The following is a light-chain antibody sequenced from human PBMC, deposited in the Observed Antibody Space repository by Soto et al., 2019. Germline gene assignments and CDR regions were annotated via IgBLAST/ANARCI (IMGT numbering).Light chain of an antibody. Sequence: SYELTQPPSVSVSPGQTASITCSGDKLGGKFVCWYQQKPGQSPVLVIYENYKRPSGIPERFSGSDSGNTATLTISGTQAMDEADYYCQAWDSSTGVFGTGTKLTVL. CDR3: QAWDSSTGV. CDR2: ENY. V-gene: IGLV3-1*01. J-gene: IGLJ1*01. CDR1: KLGGKF.